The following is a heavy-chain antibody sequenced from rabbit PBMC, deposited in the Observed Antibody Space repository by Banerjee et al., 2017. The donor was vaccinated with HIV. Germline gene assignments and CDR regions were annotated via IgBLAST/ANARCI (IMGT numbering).Heavy chain of an antibody. J-gene: IGHJ4*01. Sequence: QEQLKETGGGLVQPGGSLTLSCKASGFSLSSYWMTWVRQAPGKGLEWIGIIYAGKGSTDYASWVNGRFTISKTSSTTVTLQMTSLTAADTATYFCARDAGYAGSNLWGPGTLVTVS. V-gene: IGHV1S45*01. D-gene: IGHD4-2*01. CDR3: ARDAGYAGSNL. CDR1: GFSLSSYW. CDR2: IYAGKGST.